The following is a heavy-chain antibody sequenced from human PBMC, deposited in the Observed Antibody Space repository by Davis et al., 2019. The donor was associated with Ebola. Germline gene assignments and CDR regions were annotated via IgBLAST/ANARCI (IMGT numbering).Heavy chain of an antibody. CDR2: MNPNSGNT. D-gene: IGHD2-2*02. CDR3: ARWGVVPAAIGMDV. J-gene: IGHJ6*02. V-gene: IGHV1-8*02. Sequence: ASVKVSCKASGYTFTGYYMHWVRQATGQGLEWMGWMNPNSGNTGYAQKFQGRVTMTRNTSISTAYMELSSLRSEDTAVYYCARWGVVPAAIGMDVWGQGTTVTFSS. CDR1: GYTFTGYY.